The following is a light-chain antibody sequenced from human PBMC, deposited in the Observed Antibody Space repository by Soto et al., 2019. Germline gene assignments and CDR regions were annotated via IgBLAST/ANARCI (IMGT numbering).Light chain of an antibody. CDR1: RHVYINA. Sequence: VVLTQSPATLSLSPGERATLSCRASRHVYINALAWYQQKPGRTPTLLIFGASTRATDIPDRFSGTGSWTDFSLTINGVEPEDSAVYYCQRCGASPFTFGPGTRVEI. V-gene: IGKV3-20*01. CDR2: GAS. J-gene: IGKJ3*01. CDR3: QRCGASPFT.